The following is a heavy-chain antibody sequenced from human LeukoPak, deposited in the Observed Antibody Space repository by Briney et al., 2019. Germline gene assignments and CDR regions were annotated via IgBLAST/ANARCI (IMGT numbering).Heavy chain of an antibody. D-gene: IGHD1-7*01. CDR1: GGTFSSYA. Sequence: SVKVSCKASGGTFSSYAISRVRQAPGQGLEWMGGIIPIFGTANYAQKLQGRVTMTTDTSTSTAYMGLRSLRSDDTAVYYCARVDWNYGYNWFDPWGQGTLVTVSS. CDR2: IIPIFGTA. CDR3: ARVDWNYGYNWFDP. J-gene: IGHJ5*02. V-gene: IGHV1-69*05.